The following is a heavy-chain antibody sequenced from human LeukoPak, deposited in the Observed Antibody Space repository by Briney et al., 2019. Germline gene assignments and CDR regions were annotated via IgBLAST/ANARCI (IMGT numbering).Heavy chain of an antibody. D-gene: IGHD6-13*01. CDR2: ITSGENT. CDR3: AKRLSSSSTWYYFDY. CDR1: GFTFSSYW. Sequence: GGSLRLSCAASGFTFSSYWMNWVRQAPGKGLEWVSTITSGENTYYADSVKGRFTISRDNSKNTLYLQMNSLRAEDTAVYYCAKRLSSSSTWYYFDYWGQGTLVTVSS. V-gene: IGHV3-23*01. J-gene: IGHJ4*02.